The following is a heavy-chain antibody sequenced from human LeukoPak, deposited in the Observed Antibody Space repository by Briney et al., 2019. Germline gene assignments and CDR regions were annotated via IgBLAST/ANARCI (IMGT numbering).Heavy chain of an antibody. D-gene: IGHD1-26*01. CDR2: ISSSSYI. CDR3: ARDLGWELLAY. J-gene: IGHJ4*02. Sequence: PGGSLRLSCAASGFTFSSYSMNWVRQAPGKGLEWVSSISSSSYIYYADSVKGRFTISRDNAKNSLYLQMNSLRAEDTAVYYCARDLGWELLAYWGQGTLVTVSS. CDR1: GFTFSSYS. V-gene: IGHV3-21*01.